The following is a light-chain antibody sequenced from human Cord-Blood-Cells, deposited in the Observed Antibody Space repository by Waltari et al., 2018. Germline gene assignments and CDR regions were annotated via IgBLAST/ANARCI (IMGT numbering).Light chain of an antibody. Sequence: QSALTQPASVSASHGQSITTSFTGTSRHVGGSNSVSWSQQHPGKAPKLMIYDVSNRPAVFSNRFSGSKSGNTASLTISGLQAEDEADYYCSSYTSSSTLDWVFGGGTKLTVL. CDR2: DVS. V-gene: IGLV2-14*01. CDR3: SSYTSSSTLDWV. CDR1: SRHVGGSNS. J-gene: IGLJ3*02.